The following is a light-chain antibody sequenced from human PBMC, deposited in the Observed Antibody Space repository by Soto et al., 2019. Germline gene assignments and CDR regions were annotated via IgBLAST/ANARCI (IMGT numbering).Light chain of an antibody. CDR1: QGISSW. CDR3: QETSSFPFP. J-gene: IGKJ3*01. Sequence: DIQMTQSPSSVSASVGDRVTITCRASQGISSWLAWFQQKPGNAPKLLIYAASNLQSGVPSRFRGSGSGTDFTLTISSLQPEDCATYFCQETSSFPFPFGPGTKVDIK. CDR2: AAS. V-gene: IGKV1-12*02.